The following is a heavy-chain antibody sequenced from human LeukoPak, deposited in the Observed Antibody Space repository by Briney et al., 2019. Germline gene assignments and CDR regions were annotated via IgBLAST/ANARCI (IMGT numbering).Heavy chain of an antibody. CDR2: INTATGHS. Sequence: ASVKVSCKASGYSFTHYPVHWVRQAPGQGLERMGWINTATGHSESSQKFQERVAITRDTSANTAYMEMSSLTSEDTAVYYCSRVGARGISTFDVWGQGTMVTVSS. CDR1: GYSFTHYP. CDR3: SRVGARGISTFDV. V-gene: IGHV1-3*04. J-gene: IGHJ3*01. D-gene: IGHD3-3*02.